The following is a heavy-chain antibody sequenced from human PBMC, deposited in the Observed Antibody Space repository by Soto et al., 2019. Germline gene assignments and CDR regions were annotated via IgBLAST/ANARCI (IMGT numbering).Heavy chain of an antibody. CDR1: GFTVSSNY. CDR2: IYSGGST. V-gene: IGHV3-66*01. Sequence: EVQLVESGGGLVQPGGSLRLSCAASGFTVSSNYMSWVRQAPGKGLEWVSVIYSGGSTYYADSVKGRFTITRANSKITLYLQMNSLRAEDTAVYYCAKGRDGDNDACDIWGQGTMVTV. J-gene: IGHJ3*02. CDR3: AKGRDGDNDACDI. D-gene: IGHD2-15*01.